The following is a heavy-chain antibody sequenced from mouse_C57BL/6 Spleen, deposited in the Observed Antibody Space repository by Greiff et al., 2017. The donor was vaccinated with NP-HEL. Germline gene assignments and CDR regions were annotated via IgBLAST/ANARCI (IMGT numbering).Heavy chain of an antibody. D-gene: IGHD1-1*01. CDR2: ILPGSGST. J-gene: IGHJ4*01. Sequence: QVQLQQSGAELMKPGASVKLSCKATGYTFTGYWIEWVKQRPGHGLEWIGEILPGSGSTNYNEKFKGKATFTADTYSNTAYMQRISLTTEDSAIYYCARPGRDYAMDYWGQGTSVTGSS. V-gene: IGHV1-9*01. CDR3: ARPGRDYAMDY. CDR1: GYTFTGYW.